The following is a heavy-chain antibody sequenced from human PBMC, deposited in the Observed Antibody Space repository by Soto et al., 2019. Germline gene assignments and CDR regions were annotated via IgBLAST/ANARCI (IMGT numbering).Heavy chain of an antibody. CDR2: ISSDGRHE. CDR1: GFIFSSYV. CDR3: VRDTGNEFLGGLTPFDR. V-gene: IGHV3-30*04. D-gene: IGHD2-15*01. J-gene: IGHJ5*02. Sequence: QVQVVESGGGVVQPWTSLRLSCAASGFIFSSYVMHWVRQAPGKGLEWVAVISSDGRHEYYADPVKGRFTNSRDKSKNTLYLQMTRLRTEDTAMDYCVRDTGNEFLGGLTPFDRWGQGNLVTVSS.